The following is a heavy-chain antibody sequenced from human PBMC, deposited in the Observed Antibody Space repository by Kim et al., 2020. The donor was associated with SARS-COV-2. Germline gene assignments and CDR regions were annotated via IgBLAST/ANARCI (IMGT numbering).Heavy chain of an antibody. CDR3: APVGGVGGY. J-gene: IGHJ4*02. D-gene: IGHD1-26*01. Sequence: GSTGDAASVKCRFTISRDNAKNSLYLQMNSLRAEDTALYYCAPVGGVGGYWGQGTLGTVSS. V-gene: IGHV3-9*01. CDR2: GST.